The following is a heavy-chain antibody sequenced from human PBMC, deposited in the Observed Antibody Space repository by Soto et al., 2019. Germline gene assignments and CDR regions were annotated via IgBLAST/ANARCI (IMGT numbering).Heavy chain of an antibody. V-gene: IGHV3-33*01. CDR3: ARDYGDNNWYFDL. CDR1: GFTFSSYG. J-gene: IGHJ2*01. D-gene: IGHD4-17*01. CDR2: IWYDGSNK. Sequence: QVQLVESGGGVVQPGRSLRLSCAASGFTFSSYGMHWVRQAPGKGLEWVAVIWYDGSNKYYADSVKGRFTISRDNSKNTLYLQINSLRAEDTAVYYCARDYGDNNWYFDLWGRGTLVTVSS.